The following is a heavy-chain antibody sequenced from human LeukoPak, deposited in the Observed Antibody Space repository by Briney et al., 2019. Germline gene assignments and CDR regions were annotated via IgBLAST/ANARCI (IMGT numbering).Heavy chain of an antibody. CDR1: GYTLTELS. V-gene: IGHV1-2*06. CDR3: ARVSYYDFWSGYTSSGGFDY. Sequence: GASVKVSCKVSGYTLTELSMHWVRQAPGQGLEWMGRINPNSGGTNYAQKFQGRVTMTRDTSISTAYMELSRLRSDDTAVYYCARVSYYDFWSGYTSSGGFDYWGQGTLVTVSS. J-gene: IGHJ4*02. D-gene: IGHD3-3*01. CDR2: INPNSGGT.